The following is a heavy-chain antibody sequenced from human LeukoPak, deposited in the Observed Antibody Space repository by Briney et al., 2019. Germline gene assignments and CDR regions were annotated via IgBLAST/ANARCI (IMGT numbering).Heavy chain of an antibody. Sequence: PGGSLRLSCAASGFTFSSYSMNWVRQAPGKGLEWVSYISSSSSTIYYADSVKGRFTISRDNAKNSLYLQMNSLRAEDTAVYYCTRDPGTLVRGVVTKVHYYYMDVWGKGTTVTVSS. CDR3: TRDPGTLVRGVVTKVHYYYMDV. J-gene: IGHJ6*03. V-gene: IGHV3-48*01. D-gene: IGHD3-10*01. CDR2: ISSSSSTI. CDR1: GFTFSSYS.